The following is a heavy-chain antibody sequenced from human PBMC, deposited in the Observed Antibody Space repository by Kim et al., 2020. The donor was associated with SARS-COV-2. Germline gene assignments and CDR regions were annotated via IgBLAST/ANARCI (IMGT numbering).Heavy chain of an antibody. CDR3: AGTGTNSTVDY. J-gene: IGHJ4*02. CDR1: GGSFSGYY. V-gene: IGHV4-34*01. D-gene: IGHD1-7*01. CDR2: INHSGST. Sequence: SETLSLTCAVYGGSFSGYYWSWIRQPPGKGLEWIGEINHSGSTNYNPSLKSRVTISVDTSKNQFSLKLSSVTAADTAVYYCAGTGTNSTVDYWGQGTLVT.